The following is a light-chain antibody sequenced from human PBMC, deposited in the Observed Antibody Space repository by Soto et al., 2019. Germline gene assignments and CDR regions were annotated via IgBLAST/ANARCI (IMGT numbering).Light chain of an antibody. CDR2: GVS. CDR3: LQPTQFPPLT. CDR1: QSLLQTNGCIS. V-gene: IGKV2-28*01. Sequence: DTVMTQTPPSLPVNPGEPASISFRSSQSLLQTNGCISLHWSLQKPGQSPQLLIHGVSNHLSGVPDRVRGGGSGSDFTPEINWVEAEDVGVCHCLQPTQFPPLTFGGGTRVEIK. J-gene: IGKJ4*01.